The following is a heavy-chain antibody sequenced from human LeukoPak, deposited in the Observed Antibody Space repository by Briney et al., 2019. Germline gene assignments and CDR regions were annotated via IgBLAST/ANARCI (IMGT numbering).Heavy chain of an antibody. D-gene: IGHD2-2*01. Sequence: SETLSLICTVTVGYISRIYWRWFRQPAGKGLEWIGRIYTSGSTNYNPSLRSRVTMSVDTSKNQFSLKLSSVTAAATAVYYCARQYLRSTSCSYYFDYWGQGTLVTVSS. V-gene: IGHV4-4*07. J-gene: IGHJ4*02. CDR2: IYTSGST. CDR3: ARQYLRSTSCSYYFDY. CDR1: VGYISRIY.